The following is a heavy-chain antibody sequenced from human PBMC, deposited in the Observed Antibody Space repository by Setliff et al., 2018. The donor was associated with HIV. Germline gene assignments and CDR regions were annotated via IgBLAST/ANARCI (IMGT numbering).Heavy chain of an antibody. CDR1: DYPFSNFG. J-gene: IGHJ4*02. CDR2: INVYNGDT. Sequence: GASVKVSCKASDYPFSNFGISWVRQAPGQGLEWMAWINVYNGDTNFAQKFQGRVTMTKDTSKGTAYMELSSLRSDATAVYYCATVRTQTGISLVRGRLTDHARYPPDYWGQGTLVTVSS. CDR3: ATVRTQTGISLVRGRLTDHARYPPDY. V-gene: IGHV1-18*01. D-gene: IGHD3-10*01.